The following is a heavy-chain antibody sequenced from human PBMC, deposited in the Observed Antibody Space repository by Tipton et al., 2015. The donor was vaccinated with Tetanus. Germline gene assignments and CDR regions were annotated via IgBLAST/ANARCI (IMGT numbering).Heavy chain of an antibody. J-gene: IGHJ5*02. CDR3: ARHVVEAVPRWFDP. V-gene: IGHV4-4*07. CDR1: GGSLSSNY. CDR2: IDASGST. D-gene: IGHD6-19*01. Sequence: TLSLTCTVSGGSLSSNYWTWIRQPAGKGLEWIGRIDASGSTDYNPSLKSRLTISVDTSKNQFSLKLNSVSAADTAVYYCARHVVEAVPRWFDPWGQGTLVTVSS.